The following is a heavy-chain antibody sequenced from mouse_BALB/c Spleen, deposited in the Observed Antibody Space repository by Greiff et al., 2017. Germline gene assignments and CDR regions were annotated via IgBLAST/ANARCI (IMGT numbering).Heavy chain of an antibody. CDR2: ISDGGSYT. Sequence: DVHLVESGGGLVKPGGSLKLSCAASGFTFSDYYMYWVRQTPEKRLEWVATISDGGSYTYYPDSVKGRFTISRDNAKNNLYLQMSSLKSEDTAMYYCARDRYFDYWGQGTTLTVSS. CDR3: ARDRYFDY. CDR1: GFTFSDYY. V-gene: IGHV5-4*02. J-gene: IGHJ2*01.